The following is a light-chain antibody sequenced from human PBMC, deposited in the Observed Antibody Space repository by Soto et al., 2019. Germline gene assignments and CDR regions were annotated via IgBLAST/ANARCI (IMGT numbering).Light chain of an antibody. Sequence: QSALTQPPSASGSPGQSVTIPCTGSSSDVGGYNYVSWYQQHPGKAPKLIIYEVTKRPSGVPARFSGSKSANTASLTVSGLQADEEADYYCTSFAGNTGWVFGGGTKLTVL. CDR2: EVT. J-gene: IGLJ3*02. CDR3: TSFAGNTGWV. V-gene: IGLV2-8*01. CDR1: SSDVGGYNY.